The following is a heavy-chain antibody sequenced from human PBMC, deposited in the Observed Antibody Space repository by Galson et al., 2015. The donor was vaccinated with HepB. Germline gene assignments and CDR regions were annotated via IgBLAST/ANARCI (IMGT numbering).Heavy chain of an antibody. CDR3: ATVGGGGKFPYFEY. J-gene: IGHJ4*02. V-gene: IGHV3-23*01. D-gene: IGHD4-23*01. Sequence: SLRLSCAVSGFPFSSYAMSWVRQAPGKGLQWVSTIGASGATTYYADFVQGRFTTSRDNSKNTLLVQMNSLRAEDTAVYYCATVGGGGKFPYFEYWGQGTLVTVSS. CDR1: GFPFSSYA. CDR2: IGASGATT.